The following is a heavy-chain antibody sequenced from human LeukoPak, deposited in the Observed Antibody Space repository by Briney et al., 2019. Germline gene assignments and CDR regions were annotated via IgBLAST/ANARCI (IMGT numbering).Heavy chain of an antibody. D-gene: IGHD2-21*02. CDR3: ASSWVTATLGGYYYYGTDV. CDR2: INHSGST. J-gene: IGHJ6*02. CDR1: GGSFSGYY. V-gene: IGHV4-34*01. Sequence: SETLSLTCAVYGGSFSGYYWSWIRQPPGKGLEWIGEINHSGSTNYNPSLKSRVTISVDTSKNQFSLKLSSVTAADTAVYYCASSWVTATLGGYYYYGTDVWGQGTTVTVSS.